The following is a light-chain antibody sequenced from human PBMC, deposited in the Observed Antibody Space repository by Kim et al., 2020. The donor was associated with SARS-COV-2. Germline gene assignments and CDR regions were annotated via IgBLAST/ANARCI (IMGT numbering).Light chain of an antibody. Sequence: SRGEGKAPSCRASQGNVLASLAWDTNRTREGLTILIYGAYYRAPGVPDRCSGSGCGTDFSFTVSVVEPVDIAVYYCQRYGGTPQTFCQETKVDIK. CDR3: QRYGGTPQT. CDR2: GAY. CDR1: QGNVLAS. J-gene: IGKJ1*01. V-gene: IGKV3-20*01.